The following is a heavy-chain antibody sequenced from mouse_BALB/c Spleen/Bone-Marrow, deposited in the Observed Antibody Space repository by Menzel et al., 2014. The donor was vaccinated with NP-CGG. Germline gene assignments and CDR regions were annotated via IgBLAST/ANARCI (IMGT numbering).Heavy chain of an antibody. Sequence: VKLMESGAELVRPGSSVKISCKSSGYVFSTYWINWVKQRPGQGLEWIGQNYPGDGDTDFNGKFKDKATLTADESSNTAYMQLSSLTSEDSAVYFCARGGISVDYWGQGTTLTVSS. CDR3: ARGGISVDY. J-gene: IGHJ2*01. CDR2: NYPGDGDT. CDR1: GYVFSTYW. V-gene: IGHV1-80*01.